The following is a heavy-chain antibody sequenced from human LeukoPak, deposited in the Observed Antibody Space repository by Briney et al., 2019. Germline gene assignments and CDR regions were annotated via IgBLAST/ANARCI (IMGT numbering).Heavy chain of an antibody. CDR1: GYTLTELS. CDR3: ATASRREVRGVIYWFDP. Sequence: GASVKVSCKVSGYTLTELSMHWVRQAPGKGLEWMGGFDPEDGETIYAQKFQGRVTMTEDTSTATAYMELSSLRSEDTAVYYCATASRREVRGVIYWFDPWGQGTLVTVSS. J-gene: IGHJ5*02. V-gene: IGHV1-24*01. D-gene: IGHD3-10*01. CDR2: FDPEDGET.